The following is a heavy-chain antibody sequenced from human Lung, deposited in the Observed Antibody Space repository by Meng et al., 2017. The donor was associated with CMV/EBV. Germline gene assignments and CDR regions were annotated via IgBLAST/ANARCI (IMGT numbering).Heavy chain of an antibody. CDR1: GFTFSSYE. CDR3: ARTRFFDWLLYPFDY. D-gene: IGHD3-9*01. CDR2: ISSSGSTI. J-gene: IGHJ4*02. V-gene: IGHV3-48*03. Sequence: SLKISXAASGFTFSSYEMNWVRQAPGKGLEWVSYISSSGSTIYYADSVKGRFTISRDNAKNSLYLQMNSLRAEDTAVYYCARTRFFDWLLYPFDYWGQGTLVTCSS.